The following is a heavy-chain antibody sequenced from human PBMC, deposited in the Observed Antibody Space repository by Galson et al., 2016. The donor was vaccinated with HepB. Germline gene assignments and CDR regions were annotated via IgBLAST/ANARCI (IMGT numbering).Heavy chain of an antibody. CDR1: GGSVSSGSYY. J-gene: IGHJ4*02. V-gene: IGHV4-61*03. Sequence: LSLTCSVSGGSVSSGSYYWSWIRQSPGKGLEMLGYVQYSGTTNYNPSLKSRATISVAPSKTHFSLTLTSVTAADTAVYYCARLLRQTEYWGQGTLVTVSS. CDR3: ARLLRQTEY. D-gene: IGHD1-14*01. CDR2: VQYSGTT.